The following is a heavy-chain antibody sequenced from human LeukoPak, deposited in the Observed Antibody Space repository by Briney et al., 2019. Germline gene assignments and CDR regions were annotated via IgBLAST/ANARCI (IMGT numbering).Heavy chain of an antibody. CDR3: ARLTPLTKPYPNSSGWFGFDY. Sequence: SETLSLTCTVSGGSISGSSYYWGWIRRPPGKVLEWIGSIYYSGSTYYNPSLKSRVTISVDTSKNQFSLKLSSVTAADTAVYYCARLTPLTKPYPNSSGWFGFDYWGQGTLVTVSS. CDR2: IYYSGST. CDR1: GGSISGSSYY. V-gene: IGHV4-39*01. D-gene: IGHD6-19*01. J-gene: IGHJ4*02.